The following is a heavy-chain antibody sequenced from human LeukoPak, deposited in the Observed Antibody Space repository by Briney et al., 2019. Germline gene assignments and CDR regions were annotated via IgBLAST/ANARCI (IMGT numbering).Heavy chain of an antibody. CDR2: ISGSGSTI. V-gene: IGHV3-48*03. CDR1: GFTFSSYE. J-gene: IGHJ4*02. D-gene: IGHD5-18*01. CDR3: ARDREWGYSYGLDY. Sequence: PGGSLRLSCAASGFTFSSYEMNWVRQAPGKGLEWVSYISGSGSTIYYADSVKGRFTISRDNAKNSLYLQMNSLRAEDTAVYYCARDREWGYSYGLDYWGQGTLVTVSS.